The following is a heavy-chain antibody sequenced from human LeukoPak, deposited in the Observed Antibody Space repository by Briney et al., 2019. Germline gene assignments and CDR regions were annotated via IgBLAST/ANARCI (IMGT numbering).Heavy chain of an antibody. J-gene: IGHJ6*02. CDR1: GFTFSSYG. CDR2: ISYDGSNK. CDR3: ADLAV. Sequence: PGGSLRLSCAASGFTFSSYGMHWVRQAPGKGLEWVAVISYDGSNKYYADSVKGRFTTSRDNSKNTLYLQMNSLRAEDTAVYYCADLAVWGQGTTVTVSS. V-gene: IGHV3-30*03.